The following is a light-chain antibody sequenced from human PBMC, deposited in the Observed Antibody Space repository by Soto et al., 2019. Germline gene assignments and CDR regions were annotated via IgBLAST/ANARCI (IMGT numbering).Light chain of an antibody. CDR2: LGS. Sequence: SGITPSPLTLPVTPGEPASISCRSSQSLLHSNGYNYLDWYLQKPGQSPQLLIYLGSNRSSGVPDRFSSSGSGTDFTLKISRVEADDVGVYYCMQALQTPTFGQGTKGGYQ. V-gene: IGKV2-28*01. CDR3: MQALQTPT. CDR1: QSLLHSNGYNY. J-gene: IGKJ1*01.